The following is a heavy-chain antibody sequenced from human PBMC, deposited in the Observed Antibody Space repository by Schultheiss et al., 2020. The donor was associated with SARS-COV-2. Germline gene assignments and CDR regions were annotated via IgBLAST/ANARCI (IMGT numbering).Heavy chain of an antibody. CDR1: GYTFTSYA. V-gene: IGHV1-3*01. D-gene: IGHD4-17*01. Sequence: ASVKVSCKASGYTFTSYAMHWVRQAPGQRLEWMGWINAGNGNTKYSQKFQGWVTMTRDTSISTAYMELSRLRSEDTAVYYCAILDYGDYPHFDYWGQGTLVTVSS. J-gene: IGHJ4*02. CDR2: INAGNGNT. CDR3: AILDYGDYPHFDY.